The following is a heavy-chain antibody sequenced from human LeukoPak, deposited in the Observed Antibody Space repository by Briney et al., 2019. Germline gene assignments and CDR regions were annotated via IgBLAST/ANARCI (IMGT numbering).Heavy chain of an antibody. D-gene: IGHD2/OR15-2a*01. CDR2: VYPGDSDT. Sequence: SGESLKISCKGSGYSFTSGYSFAVYWIGWVRQMPGKGLEWMGSVYPGDSDTRHSPSFRGQVTISVDTSISTAYLQWSSLKASDTAIYYCVRRGYCDGTGGCHSNPFDIWGQGTMVTVSS. CDR3: VRRGYCDGTGGCHSNPFDI. J-gene: IGHJ3*02. V-gene: IGHV5-51*01. CDR1: GYSFTSGYSFAVYW.